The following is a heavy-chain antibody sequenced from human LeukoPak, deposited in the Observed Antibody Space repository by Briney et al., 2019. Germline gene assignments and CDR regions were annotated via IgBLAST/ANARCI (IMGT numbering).Heavy chain of an antibody. D-gene: IGHD3-22*01. Sequence: PGGSLRLSCAASGFTFSSYSMNWVRQAPGKGLEWVSSISSSSSYIYYADSVKGRFTISRDNAKNSLYLQMNSLRAEDTAVYYCARDRAYYDSSGYHLGAFDIWGQGTMVTVSS. V-gene: IGHV3-21*01. CDR1: GFTFSSYS. CDR2: ISSSSSYI. J-gene: IGHJ3*02. CDR3: ARDRAYYDSSGYHLGAFDI.